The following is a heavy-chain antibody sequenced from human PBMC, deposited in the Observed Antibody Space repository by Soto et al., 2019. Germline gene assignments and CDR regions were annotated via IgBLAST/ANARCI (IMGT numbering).Heavy chain of an antibody. Sequence: QLQLQESGPGLVKPSETLSLTCTVSGGSISSSSYYWGWIRQPPGKGLEWIGSIYYSGSTYYNPSLKSRVTISVDTSQNQFSLKLSSVTAADTAVYYCARLRPPHDYSSIGWFDPWGQGTLVTVSS. CDR3: ARLRPPHDYSSIGWFDP. CDR2: IYYSGST. D-gene: IGHD4-4*01. CDR1: GGSISSSSYY. V-gene: IGHV4-39*01. J-gene: IGHJ5*02.